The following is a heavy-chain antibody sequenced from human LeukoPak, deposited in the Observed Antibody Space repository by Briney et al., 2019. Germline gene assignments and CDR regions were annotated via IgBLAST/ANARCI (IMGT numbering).Heavy chain of an antibody. CDR1: GFTFRSYG. Sequence: GGSLRLSCAASGFTFRSYGMHWVRQAPGKGLEWVAVISYDGSNKYYADSVKGRFTISRDNSKNTLYLQMNSLRAEDTAVYYCAREGGDFWSGYYHFDYWGQGTLVTVSS. CDR2: ISYDGSNK. D-gene: IGHD3-3*01. J-gene: IGHJ4*02. V-gene: IGHV3-30*12. CDR3: AREGGDFWSGYYHFDY.